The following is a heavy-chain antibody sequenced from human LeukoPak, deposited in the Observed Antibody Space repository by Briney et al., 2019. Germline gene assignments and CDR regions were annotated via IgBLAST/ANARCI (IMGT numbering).Heavy chain of an antibody. CDR1: GFTFSSYS. D-gene: IGHD3-22*01. CDR2: ISSSSSYI. J-gene: IGHJ3*01. CDR3: ARDPYYHDNSFGAFDV. Sequence: GGSLRLSCAASGFTFSSYSMNWVRQAPGKGLEWVSSISSSSSYIYYADSVKGRFTISRDNAKNSLYLQMNSLRAEDTAVHYCARDPYYHDNSFGAFDVWGQGTMVTVSS. V-gene: IGHV3-21*01.